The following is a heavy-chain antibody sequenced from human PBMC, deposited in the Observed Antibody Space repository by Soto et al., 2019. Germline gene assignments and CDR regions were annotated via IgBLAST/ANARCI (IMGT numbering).Heavy chain of an antibody. CDR2: MNPNSGNT. CDR3: ARGQEYLGAFDI. V-gene: IGHV1-8*02. J-gene: IGHJ3*02. Sequence: ASVKVSCKASGDTFSFYTSNWVRQATGQGLEWMGWMNPNSGNTGYAQKFQGRVTMTRNTSISTAYMELSSLRSEDTAVYYCARGQEYLGAFDIWGQGTMVTVSS. CDR1: GDTFSFYT.